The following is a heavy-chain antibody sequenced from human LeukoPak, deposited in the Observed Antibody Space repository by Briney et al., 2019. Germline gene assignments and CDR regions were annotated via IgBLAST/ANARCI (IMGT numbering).Heavy chain of an antibody. Sequence: GGSLRLSCAASGFTFSSYWMSWVRQAPGKGLEWVANIKQDGSEKHYVDSVKGRFTTSRDNAKSSLYLQMNSLRADDTAVYYCARYLNSGPTDYWGQGTLVTVSS. CDR3: ARYLNSGPTDY. D-gene: IGHD6-19*01. J-gene: IGHJ4*02. V-gene: IGHV3-7*01. CDR2: IKQDGSEK. CDR1: GFTFSSYW.